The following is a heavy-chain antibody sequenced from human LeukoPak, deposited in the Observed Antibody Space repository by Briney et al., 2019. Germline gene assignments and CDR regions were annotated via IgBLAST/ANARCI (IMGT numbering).Heavy chain of an antibody. CDR1: GFTFSSYE. CDR2: ISSSGSTI. V-gene: IGHV3-48*03. CDR3: ASDILTGYYPDY. D-gene: IGHD3-9*01. J-gene: IGHJ4*02. Sequence: SGGSLRLSCAASGFTFSSYEMNWVRQAPGKGLEWVSYISSSGSTIYYADSVKGRFTISRDNAKNSLYLQMNSLRAEDTAVYYCASDILTGYYPDYWGQGTLVTVSS.